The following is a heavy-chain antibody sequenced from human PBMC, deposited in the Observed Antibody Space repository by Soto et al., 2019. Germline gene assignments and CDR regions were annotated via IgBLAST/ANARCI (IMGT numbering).Heavy chain of an antibody. CDR2: ISSGSSTI. D-gene: IGHD3-22*01. V-gene: IGHV3-48*01. CDR1: GFTFRSYS. CDR3: ARAGESGGYYWFDP. Sequence: EVQLVESGGGLVQPGGSLRLSCAASGFTFRSYSMNWVRQAPGKGLEWVSYISSGSSTIHYADSVKGRFTISRDNAKNSLFLQRNGLSAEDTAVYYCARAGESGGYYWFDPWGQGTLVTVSS. J-gene: IGHJ5*01.